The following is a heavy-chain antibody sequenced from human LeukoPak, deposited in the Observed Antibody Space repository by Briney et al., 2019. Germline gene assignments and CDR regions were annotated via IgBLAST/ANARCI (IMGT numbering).Heavy chain of an antibody. CDR3: ARDGANYGDSTDRNSGPFDY. Sequence: PGRSLRLSCAASGFTFSSYGMHWVRQAPGKGLEWVAVIWYDGSNKYYADSVKGRFTISRDNSKNTLYLQMNSLRAEDTAVYYCARDGANYGDSTDRNSGPFDYWGQGTLVTVSS. CDR1: GFTFSSYG. D-gene: IGHD4-17*01. V-gene: IGHV3-33*01. J-gene: IGHJ4*02. CDR2: IWYDGSNK.